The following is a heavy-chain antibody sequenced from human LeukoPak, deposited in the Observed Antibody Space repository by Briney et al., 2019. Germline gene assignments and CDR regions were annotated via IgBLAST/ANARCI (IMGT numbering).Heavy chain of an antibody. CDR3: ARGRDGSGSYYQDY. D-gene: IGHD3-10*01. Sequence: SGGSLRLSRAASGFTFSSYEMNWVRQAPGKGLEWVSYISSSGSTIYYADSVKGRFTISRDNAKNSLYLQMNSLRAEDTAVYYCARGRDGSGSYYQDYWGQGTLVTVSS. CDR2: ISSSGSTI. CDR1: GFTFSSYE. V-gene: IGHV3-48*03. J-gene: IGHJ4*02.